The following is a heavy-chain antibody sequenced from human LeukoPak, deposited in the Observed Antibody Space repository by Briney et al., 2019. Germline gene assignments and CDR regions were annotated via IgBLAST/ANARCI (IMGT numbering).Heavy chain of an antibody. V-gene: IGHV3-43*01. D-gene: IGHD3-22*01. CDR1: GFPFYYYY. J-gene: IGHJ5*02. CDR3: AKDFAAYDSSGYYVS. Sequence: GALRPSLSAFGFPFYYYYMHWVRPAPGEGPVWGFLISWDGGSTYYADSVKGRFTISRDNSKNSLYLQMNSLRTEDTALYYCAKDFAAYDSSGYYVSWGQGTLVTVSS. CDR2: ISWDGGST.